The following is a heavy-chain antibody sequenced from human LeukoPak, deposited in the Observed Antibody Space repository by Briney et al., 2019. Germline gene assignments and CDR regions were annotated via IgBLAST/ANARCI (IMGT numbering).Heavy chain of an antibody. D-gene: IGHD1-26*01. V-gene: IGHV1-18*01. CDR1: GYTFISYG. J-gene: IGHJ6*03. Sequence: GASVKVSCKASGYTFISYGITWVRQAPGQGLEWMGWISPYTTKTNYAQSLQGRVTMTTDTSTSTAYMELRSLRSDDTAVYYCAREGGVGPTAPPDYYSYQMDVWGKRTTVTVSS. CDR2: ISPYTTKT. CDR3: AREGGVGPTAPPDYYSYQMDV.